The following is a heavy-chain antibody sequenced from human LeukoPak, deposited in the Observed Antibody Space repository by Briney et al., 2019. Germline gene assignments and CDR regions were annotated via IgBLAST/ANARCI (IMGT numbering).Heavy chain of an antibody. CDR2: INPNSGGT. V-gene: IGHV1-2*02. CDR3: ARVGSVAAAGTGGVY. J-gene: IGHJ4*02. D-gene: IGHD6-13*01. CDR1: GYTFTGYY. Sequence: GASVKVSCKASGYTFTGYYMHWVRQAPGQGLEWMGWINPNSGGTNYAQKFEGRVTTTRDTSISTAYMELSRLRSDDTAVYYCARVGSVAAAGTGGVYWGQGTLVTVSS.